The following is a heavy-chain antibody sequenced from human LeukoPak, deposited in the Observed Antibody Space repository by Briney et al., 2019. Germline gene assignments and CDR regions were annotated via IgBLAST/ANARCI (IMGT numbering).Heavy chain of an antibody. CDR1: GGTFSSYA. CDR2: IIPIFGTA. CDR3: ASSYGGYNWFDP. D-gene: IGHD5-18*01. Sequence: ASVKATCKASGGTFSSYAISWVRQAPGQGLEWMGGIIPIFGTANYAQKFQGRVTITADGSTSTAYMELSSLRSEDTAVYYCASSYGGYNWFDPWGQGTLVTVSS. V-gene: IGHV1-69*13. J-gene: IGHJ5*02.